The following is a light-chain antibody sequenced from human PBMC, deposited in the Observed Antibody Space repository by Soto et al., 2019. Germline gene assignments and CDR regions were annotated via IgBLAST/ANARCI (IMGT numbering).Light chain of an antibody. CDR3: QQYHNWPLT. CDR1: QSITGN. Sequence: EIVMTQSPATLSVSPGERATLSCRASQSITGNLTWYQQKPGQAPRLLIYDASTRATGIPARFSGSGSGTEFTLTISSLQSEDFEVYYCQQYHNWPLTFGGGPKVDIK. J-gene: IGKJ4*01. V-gene: IGKV3-15*01. CDR2: DAS.